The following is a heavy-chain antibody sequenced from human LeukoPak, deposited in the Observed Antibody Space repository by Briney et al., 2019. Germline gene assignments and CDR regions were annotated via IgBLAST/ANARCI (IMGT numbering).Heavy chain of an antibody. CDR3: ARVHMNGRGQESWFDP. V-gene: IGHV4-59*01. D-gene: IGHD1-26*01. CDR2: IYYSGST. CDR1: GGAISSYY. J-gene: IGHJ5*02. Sequence: SETLSRTCTVSGGAISSYYWSWIRQPPGKGLEWIGYIYYSGSTNYNPSLKSRVTISVDTSKNQFSLKLSSVTAADTAVYYCARVHMNGRGQESWFDPWGQGTLVTVSS.